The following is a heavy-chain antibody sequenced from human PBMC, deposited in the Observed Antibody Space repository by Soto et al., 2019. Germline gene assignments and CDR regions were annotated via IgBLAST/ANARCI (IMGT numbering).Heavy chain of an antibody. CDR1: GXSISSSSYY. D-gene: IGHD4-17*01. CDR2: IYYSGST. V-gene: IGHV4-39*01. CDR3: ARGGSDYGDYEEWDFDY. J-gene: IGHJ4*02. Sequence: SETLSLTCTVSGXSISSSSYYWGWIRQPPGKGLEWIGSIYYSGSTYYNPSLKSRVTISVDTSKNQFSLKLSSVTAADTAVYYCARGGSDYGDYEEWDFDYWGQGTLVTVSS.